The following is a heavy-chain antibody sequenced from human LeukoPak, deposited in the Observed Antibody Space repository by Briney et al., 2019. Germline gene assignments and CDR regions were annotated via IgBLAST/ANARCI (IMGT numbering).Heavy chain of an antibody. Sequence: GASVKVSCKASGYTFTSYYMHWVRQAPGQGLEWMGIINPSGGSTSYAQKFQGRVTMTRDTSTSTVYMELSSLRSEDTAVYYRARDPVRGDFWSGYSSWGQGTLVTVSS. CDR3: ARDPVRGDFWSGYSS. V-gene: IGHV1-46*01. J-gene: IGHJ5*02. CDR2: INPSGGST. CDR1: GYTFTSYY. D-gene: IGHD3-3*01.